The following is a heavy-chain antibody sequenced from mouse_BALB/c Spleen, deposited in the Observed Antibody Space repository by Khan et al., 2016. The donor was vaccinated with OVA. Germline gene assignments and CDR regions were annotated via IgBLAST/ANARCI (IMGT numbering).Heavy chain of an antibody. J-gene: IGHJ2*01. Sequence: EVQLQESGPGLVKPSQSLSLTCTVTGYSITSDYAWNWLRQFPGNKLEWMGYISYSGRTSYNPSLKSRISIPRDTSNNQFFLQLNSVTTEDTATYYCARSVTITTVVATDFDYWGQGTTLTVSS. CDR2: ISYSGRT. CDR1: GYSITSDYA. V-gene: IGHV3-2*02. D-gene: IGHD1-1*01. CDR3: ARSVTITTVVATDFDY.